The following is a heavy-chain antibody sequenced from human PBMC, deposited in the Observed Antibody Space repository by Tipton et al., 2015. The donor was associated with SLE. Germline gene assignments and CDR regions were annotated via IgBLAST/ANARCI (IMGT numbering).Heavy chain of an antibody. J-gene: IGHJ4*02. CDR3: ARVQYSSGSYFFDY. D-gene: IGHD6-19*01. CDR2: ISSDGSNT. V-gene: IGHV3-74*01. CDR1: GFTFSGEG. Sequence: SLRLSCAASGFTFSGEGMHWVRQVPGRELVWISRISSDGSNTYYADSVKGRFTISRDNAKNTLYLEMNSLRVEDTAVYYCARVQYSSGSYFFDYWGQGTLVTVSS.